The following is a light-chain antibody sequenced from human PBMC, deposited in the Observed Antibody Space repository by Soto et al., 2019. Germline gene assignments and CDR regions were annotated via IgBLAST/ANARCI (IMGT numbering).Light chain of an antibody. CDR2: EVS. CDR1: STDVGGYNY. Sequence: QSALTQPPSAAGSPGQSVTISCTGTSTDVGGYNYVSWYQQYPGKAPKLMIYEVSKRPSGVPDRFSGSKSGNTASLTISGLQAEDESDYYCTSYTSSTNLVVFGGGTKLTVL. J-gene: IGLJ3*02. CDR3: TSYTSSTNLVV. V-gene: IGLV2-8*01.